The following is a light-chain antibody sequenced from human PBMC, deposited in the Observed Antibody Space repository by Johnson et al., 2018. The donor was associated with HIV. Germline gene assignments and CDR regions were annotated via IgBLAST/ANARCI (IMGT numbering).Light chain of an antibody. CDR1: NSNFGNYY. Sequence: QSVLTQPPSVSAAPGQKVTISCSGNNSNFGNYYLSWYQHLPGTAPKLLIYDNHKRPSGIPDRFSGSKSGTSATLAITGLQAGDEADYSCGTWDTSLSAYVFGTGTKVTVL. CDR3: GTWDTSLSAYV. J-gene: IGLJ1*01. V-gene: IGLV1-51*01. CDR2: DNH.